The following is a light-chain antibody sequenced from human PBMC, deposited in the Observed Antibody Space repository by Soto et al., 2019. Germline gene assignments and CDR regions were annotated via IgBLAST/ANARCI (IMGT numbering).Light chain of an antibody. CDR3: CSSTTTSTLV. V-gene: IGLV2-14*01. J-gene: IGLJ1*01. CDR2: EVS. CDR1: SSDVGGYNY. Sequence: QSALTQPASVSGSPGQSIAISCTGTSSDVGGYNYVSWYQQHPGKAPKLMLYEVSNRPSGVSSRFSGSNSGSTASLTISGLQAEDEGDYYCCSSTTTSTLVFGTGTKVTVL.